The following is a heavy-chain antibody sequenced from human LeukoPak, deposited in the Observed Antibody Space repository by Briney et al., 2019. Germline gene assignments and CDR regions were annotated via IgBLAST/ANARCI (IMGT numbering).Heavy chain of an antibody. Sequence: GGSLRLSCAASGFTFSSYWMHWVRQPPGKGLEWVSYISSSDSTIYYADSVKGRFTISRGNAKNSLYLQMNSLRAEDTAVYYCARDYGGSSPFDYWGQGTLVTVSS. J-gene: IGHJ4*02. CDR1: GFTFSSYW. D-gene: IGHD4-23*01. V-gene: IGHV3-48*04. CDR3: ARDYGGSSPFDY. CDR2: ISSSDSTI.